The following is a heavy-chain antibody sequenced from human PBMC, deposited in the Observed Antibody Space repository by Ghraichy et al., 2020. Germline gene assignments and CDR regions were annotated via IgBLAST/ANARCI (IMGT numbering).Heavy chain of an antibody. J-gene: IGHJ6*02. CDR1: GGSFRYYY. CDR3: ARATLRDGMDV. V-gene: IGHV4-34*01. Sequence: SETLSLTCAVYGGSFRYYYWTWIRQPPGKGLEYIGEIDHSGRIDHNPSLRSRVTMSVDTSRNHFSLKLSSVTATDTAVYYCARATLRDGMDVWGQGTTVIVSS. CDR2: IDHSGRI.